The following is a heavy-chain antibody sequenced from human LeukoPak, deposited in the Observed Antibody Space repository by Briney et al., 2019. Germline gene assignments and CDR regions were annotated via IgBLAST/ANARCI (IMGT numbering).Heavy chain of an antibody. CDR2: INPNSGGT. CDR1: GYTFTGYY. Sequence: ASVKVSCKASGYTFTGYYMHWVRQAPGQGLEWMEWINPNSGGTNYAQKFQGRVTMTSDTSISTACMELSRLRSDDTAVYYCARDPPDYWGQGTLVTVSS. V-gene: IGHV1-2*02. CDR3: ARDPPDY. J-gene: IGHJ4*02.